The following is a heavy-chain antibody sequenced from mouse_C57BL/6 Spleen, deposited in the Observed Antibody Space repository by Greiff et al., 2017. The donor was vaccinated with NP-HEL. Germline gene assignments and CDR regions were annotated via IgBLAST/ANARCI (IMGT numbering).Heavy chain of an antibody. CDR3: ARNWDGDWYFDV. CDR1: GFTFSSYG. D-gene: IGHD4-1*01. V-gene: IGHV5-6*01. Sequence: EVQGVESGGDLVKPGGSLKLSCAASGFTFSSYGMSWVRQTPDKRLEWVATISSGGSYTYYPDSVKGRFTISRDNAKNTLYLQMSSLKSEDTAMYYCARNWDGDWYFDVWGTGTTVTVSS. CDR2: ISSGGSYT. J-gene: IGHJ1*03.